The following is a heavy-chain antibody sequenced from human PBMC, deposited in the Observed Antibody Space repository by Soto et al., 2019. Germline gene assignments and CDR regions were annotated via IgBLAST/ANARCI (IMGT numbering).Heavy chain of an antibody. CDR2: IIPILGIA. V-gene: IGHV1-69*02. J-gene: IGHJ5*02. CDR1: GGTFSSYT. Sequence: ASVKVSCKASGGTFSSYTISWVRQAPGQGLEWMGRIIPILGIANYAQKFQGRVTITADKSTSTAYMELSSLRSEDTAVYYCARLGSAITPEYIWFEPWGEGSLVT. CDR3: ARLGSAITPEYIWFEP. D-gene: IGHD5-12*01.